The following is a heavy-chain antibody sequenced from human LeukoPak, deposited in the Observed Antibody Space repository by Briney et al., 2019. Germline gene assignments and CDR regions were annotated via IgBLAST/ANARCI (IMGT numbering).Heavy chain of an antibody. Sequence: PGGSLRLSCAASGFTFSSYSMNWVRQAPGKGLEWVSYISSSSSTIYYADSVKGRFTISRDNSKNTLYLQMNSLRAEDTAVYYCAKDTGGVVRAFDIWGQGTMVTVSS. D-gene: IGHD1-26*01. V-gene: IGHV3-48*01. CDR1: GFTFSSYS. J-gene: IGHJ3*02. CDR3: AKDTGGVVRAFDI. CDR2: ISSSSSTI.